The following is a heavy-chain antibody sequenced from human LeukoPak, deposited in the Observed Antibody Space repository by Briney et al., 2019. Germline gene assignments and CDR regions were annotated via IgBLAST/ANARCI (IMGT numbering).Heavy chain of an antibody. Sequence: ASVKVSCKASGGTFSSYAISWVRQAPGQGLEWMGGIIPIFGTANYAQKFQGRVTITTDESTSTAYMELSSLRSEDTAVYYCARVKFFGTVTTGPEIITEGWFDYWGQGTLVTVSS. CDR2: IIPIFGTA. CDR1: GGTFSSYA. V-gene: IGHV1-69*05. J-gene: IGHJ4*02. D-gene: IGHD4-17*01. CDR3: ARVKFFGTVTTGPEIITEGWFDY.